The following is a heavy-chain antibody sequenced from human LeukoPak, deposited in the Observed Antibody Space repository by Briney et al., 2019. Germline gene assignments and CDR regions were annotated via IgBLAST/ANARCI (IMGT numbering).Heavy chain of an antibody. CDR2: IYTSGST. CDR3: ARVGGGPDY. J-gene: IGHJ4*02. V-gene: IGHV4-59*10. CDR1: GGSFSAYF. Sequence: PSETLSLTCAVYGGSFSAYFWSWIRQPAGKGLEWIGRIYTSGSTNYNPSLKSRVTISVDTSKNHFSLKLTSVTAADTAVYYCARVGGGPDYWGQGTLVTVSS. D-gene: IGHD2-15*01.